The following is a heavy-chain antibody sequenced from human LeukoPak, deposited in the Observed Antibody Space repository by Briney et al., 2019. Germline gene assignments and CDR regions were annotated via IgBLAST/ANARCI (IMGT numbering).Heavy chain of an antibody. CDR2: INHSGST. Sequence: SETLSLTCAVNGGSFSGYYWSWIRQPPGKGLEWIGEINHSGSTNYNPSLKSRVTISVDTSKNQFSLKLSSVTAADTAVYYCARGGLTTTPFDPWGQGTLVTVSS. CDR3: ARGGLTTTPFDP. V-gene: IGHV4-34*01. CDR1: GGSFSGYY. D-gene: IGHD4-17*01. J-gene: IGHJ5*02.